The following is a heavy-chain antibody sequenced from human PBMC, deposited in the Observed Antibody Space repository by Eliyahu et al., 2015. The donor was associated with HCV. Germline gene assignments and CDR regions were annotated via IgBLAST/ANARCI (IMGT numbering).Heavy chain of an antibody. D-gene: IGHD6-19*01. V-gene: IGHV3-21*01. CDR1: GFTFXSYS. CDR3: ARDFLWGSSGWPLDY. CDR2: ISSSSSYI. J-gene: IGHJ4*02. Sequence: EVQLVEPGGGLVKPGGSLRLSCAASGFTFXSYSMNWVRQAPGKGLEWVSSISSSSSYIYYADSVKGRFTISRDNAKNSLYLQMNSLRAEDTAVYYCARDFLWGSSGWPLDYWGQGTLVTVSS.